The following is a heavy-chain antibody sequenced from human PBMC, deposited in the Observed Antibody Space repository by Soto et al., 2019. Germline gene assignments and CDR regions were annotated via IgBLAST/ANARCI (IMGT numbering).Heavy chain of an antibody. CDR1: GFTFDDYA. CDR2: ISWNSGSI. D-gene: IGHD5-12*01. J-gene: IGHJ4*02. CDR3: VKDFGHSGYDSYFDY. V-gene: IGHV3-9*01. Sequence: GGSLRLSCAASGFTFDDYAIHWVRQTPGKGLEWVSGISWNSGSIGYADSVKGRFTISRDNAKNSLYLQMNSLRVEDTALYHCVKDFGHSGYDSYFDYWGQGTLVTVSS.